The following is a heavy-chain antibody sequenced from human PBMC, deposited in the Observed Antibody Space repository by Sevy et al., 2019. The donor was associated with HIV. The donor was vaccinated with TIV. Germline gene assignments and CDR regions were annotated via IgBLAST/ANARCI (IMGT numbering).Heavy chain of an antibody. CDR2: IWFDGSNT. J-gene: IGHJ4*01. CDR3: ARDLEFYDSGDYGPAFMPDF. V-gene: IGHV3-33*01. D-gene: IGHD4-17*01. CDR1: GFTFSSFG. Sequence: GGSLRLSCAASGFTFSSFGMHWVRQAPGKGLEWVAVIWFDGSNTYYADSVKGRFTISRDIAKNTLHLQMNSLRAEDTAVSYCARDLEFYDSGDYGPAFMPDFWGHGTLVTVSS.